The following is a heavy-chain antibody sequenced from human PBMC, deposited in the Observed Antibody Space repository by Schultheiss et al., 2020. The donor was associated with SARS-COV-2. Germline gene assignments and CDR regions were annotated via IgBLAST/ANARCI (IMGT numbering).Heavy chain of an antibody. Sequence: GGSLRLSCAASGFTFGSYAMNWVRQAPGKGLEWVSVIYSGGSTYYADSVKGRFTISRDNSKNTLYLQMNSLRAEDTAVYYCARDRARLGFDFFFDYWGQGTLVTVSS. V-gene: IGHV3-23*03. J-gene: IGHJ4*02. CDR2: IYSGGST. D-gene: IGHD3-3*01. CDR1: GFTFGSYA. CDR3: ARDRARLGFDFFFDY.